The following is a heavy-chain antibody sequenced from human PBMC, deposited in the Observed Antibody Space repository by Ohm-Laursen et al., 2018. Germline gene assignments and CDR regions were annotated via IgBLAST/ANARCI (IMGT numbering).Heavy chain of an antibody. CDR1: GFTFSTYS. CDR2: ISESSGFI. D-gene: IGHD3/OR15-3a*01. CDR3: ARVRTGKLDY. Sequence: SLRLSCAASGFTFSTYSMNWVRQAPGKGLECVSSISESSGFIYYADSVKGRFTISRDNAKNSLYLQMNSLRAEDTAVYYCARVRTGKLDYWGQGTLVTVSS. J-gene: IGHJ4*02. V-gene: IGHV3-21*04.